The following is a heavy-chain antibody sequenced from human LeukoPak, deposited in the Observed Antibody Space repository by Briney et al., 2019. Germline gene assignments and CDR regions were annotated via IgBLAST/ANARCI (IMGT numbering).Heavy chain of an antibody. CDR3: ARGVSVYYDSSGYYYFDY. Sequence: SETLSLTCTVSGHSISSDAFYWSWVPRHPGKGLEWIGYIYYSGSTSYNPSVKSRATISVDTSKNQFSVKLRSVTAADTAVYYCARGVSVYYDSSGYYYFDYWGQGTLVTVSS. V-gene: IGHV4-31*03. CDR2: IYYSGST. D-gene: IGHD3-22*01. CDR1: GHSISSDAFY. J-gene: IGHJ4*02.